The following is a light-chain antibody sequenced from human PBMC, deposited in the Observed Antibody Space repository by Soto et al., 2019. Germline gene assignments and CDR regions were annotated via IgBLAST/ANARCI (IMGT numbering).Light chain of an antibody. J-gene: IGLJ2*01. Sequence: QSVLTQPPSASGSPGQSVAISCTGTSSDVGGYNYVSWYQQHPGKAPKLMIYEVSNRPSGVSNRFSGSKSGNTASLTISGLQAEDEADYYCSSYTSSSTQVFGGGTKVTVL. CDR1: SSDVGGYNY. V-gene: IGLV2-14*01. CDR3: SSYTSSSTQV. CDR2: EVS.